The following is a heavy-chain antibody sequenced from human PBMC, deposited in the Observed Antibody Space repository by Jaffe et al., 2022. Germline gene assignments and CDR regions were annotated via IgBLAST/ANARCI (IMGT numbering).Heavy chain of an antibody. CDR3: ARGQRVYDYIWGSYRFHYFDY. V-gene: IGHV3-7*01. CDR2: IKQDGSEK. Sequence: EVQLVESGGGLVQPGGSLRLSCAASGFTFSSYWMSWVRQAPGKGLEWVANIKQDGSEKYYVDSVKGRFTISRDNAKNSLYLQMNSLRAEDTAVYYCARGQRVYDYIWGSYRFHYFDYWGQGTLVTVSS. CDR1: GFTFSSYW. J-gene: IGHJ4*02. D-gene: IGHD3-16*02.